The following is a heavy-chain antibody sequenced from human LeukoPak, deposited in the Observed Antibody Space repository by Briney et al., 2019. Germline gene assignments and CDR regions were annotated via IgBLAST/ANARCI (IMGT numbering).Heavy chain of an antibody. CDR1: GFTFRSYA. CDR3: ARQVFGSGSSPDS. Sequence: PGGSLRLFCAASGFTFRSYALHWVREAPGKGLERVSLIWHDARHKFSTDSVKGRFTISRDNSRNTVFLQMKRLTGEDTAVYYCARQVFGSGSSPDSWGQGTLVTVSS. V-gene: IGHV3-33*01. J-gene: IGHJ4*02. CDR2: IWHDARHK. D-gene: IGHD3-10*01.